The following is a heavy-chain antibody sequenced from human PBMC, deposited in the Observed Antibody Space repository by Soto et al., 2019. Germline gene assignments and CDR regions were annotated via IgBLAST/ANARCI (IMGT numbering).Heavy chain of an antibody. CDR1: GYTFTSYD. Sequence: QVQLVQSGAEVKKPGASVKVSCKASGYTFTSYDINWVRQATGQGLEWMGWMNPNSGNTGYAQKFQGRVTMTRNTSLTTAYMEMSSLRSEDPAVYYCAREMTTRGMDVLGQGTTVTVYS. CDR2: MNPNSGNT. J-gene: IGHJ6*02. D-gene: IGHD1-1*01. V-gene: IGHV1-8*01. CDR3: AREMTTRGMDV.